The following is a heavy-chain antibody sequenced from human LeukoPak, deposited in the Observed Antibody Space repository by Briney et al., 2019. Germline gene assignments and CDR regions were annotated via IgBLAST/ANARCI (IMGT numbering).Heavy chain of an antibody. CDR3: AKDILPGHSSGWYYFDS. CDR2: IGWNSGRI. Sequence: GGSLRLSCAVSGFSFDEYAMHWVRQAPGKGLEWVSGIGWNSGRIGYADSVKGRFTISRDNANNFLYLQMNNLRAEDTALYFCAKDILPGHSSGWYYFDSWGQGTLVTVSS. J-gene: IGHJ4*02. D-gene: IGHD6-19*01. V-gene: IGHV3-9*01. CDR1: GFSFDEYA.